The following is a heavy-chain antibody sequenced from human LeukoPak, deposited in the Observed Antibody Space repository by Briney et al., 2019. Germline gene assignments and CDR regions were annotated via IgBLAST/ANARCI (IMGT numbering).Heavy chain of an antibody. J-gene: IGHJ5*02. CDR1: GYTFTSYG. V-gene: IGHV7-4-1*02. D-gene: IGHD2-2*01. CDR2: INTNTGNP. CDR3: ARVSCSSTSCSWGNNWFDP. Sequence: ASVKVSCKASGYTFTSYGISWVRQAPGQGLEWMGWINTNTGNPTYAQGFTGRFVFSLDTSVSTAYLQISSLKAEDTAVYYCARVSCSSTSCSWGNNWFDPWGQGTLVTVSS.